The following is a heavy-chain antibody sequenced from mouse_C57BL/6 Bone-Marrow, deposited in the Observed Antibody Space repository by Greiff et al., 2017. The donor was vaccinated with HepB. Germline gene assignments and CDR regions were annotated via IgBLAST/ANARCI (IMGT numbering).Heavy chain of an antibody. D-gene: IGHD1-2*01. CDR3: ARRPLTTAMDY. Sequence: EVKLVESGGGLVQPGGSLKLSCAASGFTFSDYYMYWVRQTPEKRLEWVAYISNGGGSTYYPDTVKGRFTISIDNAKNTLYLQMSRLKSEDTAMYYCARRPLTTAMDYWGQGTSVTVSS. V-gene: IGHV5-12*01. J-gene: IGHJ4*01. CDR2: ISNGGGST. CDR1: GFTFSDYY.